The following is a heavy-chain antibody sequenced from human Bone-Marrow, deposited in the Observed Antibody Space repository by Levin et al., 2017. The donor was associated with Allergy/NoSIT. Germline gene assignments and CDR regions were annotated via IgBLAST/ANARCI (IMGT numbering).Heavy chain of an antibody. Sequence: SQTLSLTCAVYGGSFSAYSWNWIRQSPVKGLEWLGEINHSGSTKYNPSLKSRITISLDPSKNQFSLRLSSVTAADTAVYYCARVPENWFDPWGQGTLVTVSS. CDR3: ARVPENWFDP. V-gene: IGHV4-34*01. J-gene: IGHJ5*02. CDR2: INHSGST. CDR1: GGSFSAYS.